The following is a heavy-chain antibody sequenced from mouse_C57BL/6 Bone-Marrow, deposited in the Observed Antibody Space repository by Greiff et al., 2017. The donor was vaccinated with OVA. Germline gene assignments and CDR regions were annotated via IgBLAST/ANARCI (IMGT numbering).Heavy chain of an antibody. Sequence: EVQGVESGGGLVKPGGSLKLSCAASGFTFSSYAMSWVRQTPEKRLEWVATISDGGSYTYYPDNVKGRFTLSRDNAKNNLYLQMSQLKSEDTAMYYCARVPFYYDSRWGQGTLVTVSA. CDR1: GFTFSSYA. V-gene: IGHV5-4*01. D-gene: IGHD2-4*01. CDR3: ARVPFYYDSR. CDR2: ISDGGSYT. J-gene: IGHJ3*01.